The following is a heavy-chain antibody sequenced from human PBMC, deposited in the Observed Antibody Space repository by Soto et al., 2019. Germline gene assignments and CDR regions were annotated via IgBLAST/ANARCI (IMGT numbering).Heavy chain of an antibody. Sequence: PGGSLRLSCAASGFTFDDYAMHWVRQAPGKGLEWVSGISWNSGSIGYADSVKGRFTISRDNAKNSLYLQMNSLRAEDTALYYCARGACYGSGSYYRDYYYYGMDVWGQGTTVTVSS. CDR3: ARGACYGSGSYYRDYYYYGMDV. V-gene: IGHV3-9*01. CDR2: ISWNSGSI. D-gene: IGHD3-10*01. CDR1: GFTFDDYA. J-gene: IGHJ6*02.